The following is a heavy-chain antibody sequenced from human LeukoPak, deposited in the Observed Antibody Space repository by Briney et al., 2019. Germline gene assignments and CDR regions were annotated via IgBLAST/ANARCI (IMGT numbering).Heavy chain of an antibody. CDR3: ARNTPPPALWFEELSAGYYFDY. Sequence: SETLSLTFTVSGGSISSYYWSWIRQPPGKGLEWIGYIYYSGSTNYNPSLKSRVTISVDTSKNQFSLKLSSVTAADTAVYYCARNTPPPALWFEELSAGYYFDYWGQGTLVTVSS. J-gene: IGHJ4*02. D-gene: IGHD3-10*01. CDR1: GGSISSYY. V-gene: IGHV4-59*01. CDR2: IYYSGST.